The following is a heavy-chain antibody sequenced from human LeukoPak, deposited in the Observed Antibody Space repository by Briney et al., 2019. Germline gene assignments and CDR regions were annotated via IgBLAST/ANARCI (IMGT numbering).Heavy chain of an antibody. CDR2: INTDGTVT. J-gene: IGHJ4*02. D-gene: IGHD6-19*01. V-gene: IGHV3-74*01. CDR3: ATKQWLAPPPDS. Sequence: GGSLRLTCAASGFTFSNYWMLWVRHAPGQGLESVSRINTDGTVTTYADSVKGRFTVSRDNTDNTLFLQMNSVRDEDTAVYYCATKQWLAPPPDSWGQGTPVTVSS. CDR1: GFTFSNYW.